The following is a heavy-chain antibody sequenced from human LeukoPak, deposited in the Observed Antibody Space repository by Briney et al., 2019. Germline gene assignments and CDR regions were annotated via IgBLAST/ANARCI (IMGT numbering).Heavy chain of an antibody. Sequence: PGGSLRLSCEASGFTFSDYGMTWVRQAPGEGLEWVSGISGSGGRTYYADSVRGRLTISRDNSKNTLYLHINGLRAEDTAIYYCAKDLGRIMIAAPKDAFDIWGRGTMVTVSS. CDR2: ISGSGGRT. CDR3: AKDLGRIMIAAPKDAFDI. CDR1: GFTFSDYG. V-gene: IGHV3-23*01. J-gene: IGHJ3*02. D-gene: IGHD6-6*01.